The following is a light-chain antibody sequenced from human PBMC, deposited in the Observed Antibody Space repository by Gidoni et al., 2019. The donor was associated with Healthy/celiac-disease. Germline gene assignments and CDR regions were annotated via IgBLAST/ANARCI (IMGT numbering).Light chain of an antibody. V-gene: IGKV3-11*01. Sequence: PATLSLSPGERATLSCRASQSVSSYLAWYQQKPGQAPRLLIYDASNRATGIPARFSGSGSGTDFTLTISSLEPEDFAVYYCQQRSNWPPTFGGGTKVEIK. CDR2: DAS. CDR1: QSVSSY. CDR3: QQRSNWPPT. J-gene: IGKJ4*01.